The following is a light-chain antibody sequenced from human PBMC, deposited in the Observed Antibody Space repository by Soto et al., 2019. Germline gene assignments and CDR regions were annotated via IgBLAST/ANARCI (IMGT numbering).Light chain of an antibody. CDR2: DAS. CDR3: QQRSNWAWT. V-gene: IGKV3-11*01. CDR1: QSVRNY. Sequence: EIVLTQSPATLSLSPGERATLSCRASQSVRNYLAWYQQKPGQAPRILIYDASNRATGIPGRFSGSGSGTDFTLTISSLEPEDFAVYYCQQRSNWAWTFGQGTKVEIK. J-gene: IGKJ1*01.